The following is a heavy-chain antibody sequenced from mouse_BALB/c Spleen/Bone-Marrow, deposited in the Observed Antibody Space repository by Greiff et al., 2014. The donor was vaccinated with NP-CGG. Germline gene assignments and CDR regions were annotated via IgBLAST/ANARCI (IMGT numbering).Heavy chain of an antibody. CDR2: IDPETGGT. J-gene: IGHJ3*01. CDR1: GYTFTDYE. CDR3: TREGYYGSSPAWFAY. Sequence: QVQLQQSGAELVRPGASVTLSCKASGYTFTDYEMHWVKQTPVHGLEWIGAIDPETGGTAYNQKFKGKATLTADKSSSTAYMELRSLTSEDSAVYYSTREGYYGSSPAWFAYWGQGTLVTVSA. D-gene: IGHD1-1*01. V-gene: IGHV1-15*01.